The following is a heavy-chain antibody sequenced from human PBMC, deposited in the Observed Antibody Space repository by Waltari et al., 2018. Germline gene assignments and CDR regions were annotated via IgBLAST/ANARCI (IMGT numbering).Heavy chain of an antibody. J-gene: IGHJ4*02. CDR1: GHSVNHDFY. Sequence: QVQLRESGPGLVRSSETLSLTCTVSGHSVNHDFYWAWLRQSPGGGLEWIASIYHTGSSHYNSSLKSRVSISTDMSTKQFFLTLTHLTAADTAVYYCAEEGNTTAGLFDSWGQGTLVTVSS. CDR3: AEEGNTTAGLFDS. CDR2: IYHTGSS. V-gene: IGHV4-38-2*02. D-gene: IGHD6-25*01.